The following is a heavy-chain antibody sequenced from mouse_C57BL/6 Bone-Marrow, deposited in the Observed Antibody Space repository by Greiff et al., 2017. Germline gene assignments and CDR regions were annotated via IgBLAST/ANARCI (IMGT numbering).Heavy chain of an antibody. D-gene: IGHD1-1*01. CDR1: GYTFTSYW. CDR3: TRLCINQNYFDY. J-gene: IGHJ2*01. CDR2: IYPGNSDT. V-gene: IGHV1-5*01. Sequence: EVQLQQSGTVLARPGASVKMSCKTSGYTFTSYWMHWVNQRPGQGLEWIGAIYPGNSDTSYNQKFKGKAKLTAVTSASTAYMELSSLTNEDSAVYYCTRLCINQNYFDYWGQGTTLTVSS.